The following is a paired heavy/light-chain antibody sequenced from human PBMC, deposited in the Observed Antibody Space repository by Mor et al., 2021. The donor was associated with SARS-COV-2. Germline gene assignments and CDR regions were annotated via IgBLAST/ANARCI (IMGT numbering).Light chain of an antibody. CDR3: QSYDSSLSGGV. CDR1: SSNIGAGYD. J-gene: IGLJ1*01. CDR2: GNS. Sequence: QSVLTQPPSVSGAPGQRVTISCTGSSSNIGAGYDVHWYQQLPGTAPKLLIYGNSNRPSGVPDRFSGSKSGTSASLAITGLQAEDEADYYCQSYDSSLSGGVFGTGTKVTVL. V-gene: IGLV1-40*01.
Heavy chain of an antibody. CDR2: IYPGDSDT. CDR1: GYSFSSYW. D-gene: IGHD3-10*01. CDR3: ARLYGSGSYPKRWFDP. J-gene: IGHJ5*02. V-gene: IGHV5-51*03. Sequence: EVQLVQSGAEVKKPGESLKISCKGSGYSFSSYWIGWVRLMSGKGLEWMGIIYPGDSDTRYSPSFQGQVTISADKSINTAYLQWSSLKASDTAMYYCARLYGSGSYPKRWFDPWGQGTLVTVSS.